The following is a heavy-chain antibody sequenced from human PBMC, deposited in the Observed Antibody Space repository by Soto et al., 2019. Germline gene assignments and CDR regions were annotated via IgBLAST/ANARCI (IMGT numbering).Heavy chain of an antibody. CDR1: GGTFSSYA. V-gene: IGHV1-69*01. D-gene: IGHD2-8*01. J-gene: IGHJ6*02. CDR3: ESNQYAAYYYYGMDV. Sequence: QVQLVQSGAEVKTHGSSVKVSCKAAGGTFSSYAISWVRQAPGQGLEWMGGIIPIFGTANYAQKFQGRVTITADESTSTAYMELSSLRSEDTAVYYCESNQYAAYYYYGMDVWGQGTTVTVSS. CDR2: IIPIFGTA.